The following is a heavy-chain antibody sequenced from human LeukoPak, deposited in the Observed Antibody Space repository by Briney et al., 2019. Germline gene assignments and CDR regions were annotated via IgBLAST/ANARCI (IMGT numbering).Heavy chain of an antibody. CDR2: IWYDGSNE. D-gene: IGHD3-3*01. CDR3: ARDQSGYLDY. V-gene: IGHV3-33*01. CDR1: GFTFSSCV. Sequence: GGSLRLSCAASGFTFSSCVMHWVRQAPGKGLEWVAVIWYDGSNEYYADSVKGRSTISRDNSKSTLYLQMNSLRAEDTAVYYCARDQSGYLDYWGQGTLVTVSS. J-gene: IGHJ4*02.